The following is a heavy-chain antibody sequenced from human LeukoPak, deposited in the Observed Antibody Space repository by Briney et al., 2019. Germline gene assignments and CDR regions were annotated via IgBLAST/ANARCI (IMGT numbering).Heavy chain of an antibody. J-gene: IGHJ4*02. V-gene: IGHV3-30-3*01. D-gene: IGHD1-26*01. CDR2: ISYDGGKK. CDR1: GFNFGVYA. Sequence: GGSLRLSCVASGFNFGVYAIHWVRQAPGKGLEWVSVISYDGGKKYYTDSVKGRFTISRDNSKSALYLQMSSLRVEDSAIYYCARDQDGRGPTIDYWGLGTLATVSS. CDR3: ARDQDGRGPTIDY.